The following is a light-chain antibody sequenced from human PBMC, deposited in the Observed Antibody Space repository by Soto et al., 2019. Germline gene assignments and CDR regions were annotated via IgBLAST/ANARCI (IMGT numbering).Light chain of an antibody. CDR3: QKYKNWARLT. CDR1: QSVSSS. J-gene: IGKJ2*01. CDR2: GAS. Sequence: EIVMTQSPATLSMSPGERATLSCRASQSVSSSLAWYQQKPGQAPRLLIYGASTRATGIPARISGSGSGTDFTHDFSSLQSEDFVVYYCQKYKNWARLTFGHGTRREIK. V-gene: IGKV3-15*01.